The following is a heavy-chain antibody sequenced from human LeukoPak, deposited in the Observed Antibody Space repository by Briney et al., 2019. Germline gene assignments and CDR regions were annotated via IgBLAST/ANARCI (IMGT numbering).Heavy chain of an antibody. CDR2: ISYDGSNK. Sequence: TGGSLRLSCAPPGFTFSSYGMHWVRQAPGKGLEWVAVISYDGSNKYYADSVKGRFTISRDNSKNTLYLQMNSLRAEDTAVYYCEGGALDYWGQGTLVTVSS. J-gene: IGHJ4*02. CDR3: EGGALDY. CDR1: GFTFSSYG. V-gene: IGHV3-30*03. D-gene: IGHD3-16*01.